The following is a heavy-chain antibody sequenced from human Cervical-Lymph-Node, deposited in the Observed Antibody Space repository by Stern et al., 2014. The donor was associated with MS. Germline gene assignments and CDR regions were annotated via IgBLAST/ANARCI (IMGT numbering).Heavy chain of an antibody. CDR2: INRNSGGT. Sequence: QVQLGQSGAEVKKPGASVKVSCQASGYTFSGYYYSHWVRQAPGQGLEWVGRINRNSGGTNYAQKFQGRVTMTRDTSISTVYMELSSLRSDDTAVYYCATIDYGDYKDYWGQGTPVTVSS. CDR1: GYTFSGYYY. D-gene: IGHD4-17*01. CDR3: ATIDYGDYKDY. J-gene: IGHJ4*02. V-gene: IGHV1-2*06.